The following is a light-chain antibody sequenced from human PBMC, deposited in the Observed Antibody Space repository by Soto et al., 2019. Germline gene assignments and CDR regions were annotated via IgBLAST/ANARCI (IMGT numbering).Light chain of an antibody. CDR2: DAS. CDR3: QQYSDYSS. Sequence: DIRMTQSPSTLSASVGYRVTITCRASQTINKWLAWYQQKPGKAPQLLISDASSLQNGVPSRFSGSGYGTEFALTISSLRPEDFATYYCQQYSDYSSFGHGTKVDIK. V-gene: IGKV1-5*01. CDR1: QTINKW. J-gene: IGKJ1*01.